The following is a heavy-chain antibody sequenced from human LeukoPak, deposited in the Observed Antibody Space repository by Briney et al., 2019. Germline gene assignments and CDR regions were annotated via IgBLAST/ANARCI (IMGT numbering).Heavy chain of an antibody. CDR3: ATSASRHCSSTSCYYHYGMDV. CDR1: GFTISNYA. V-gene: IGHV3-64*04. D-gene: IGHD2-2*01. Sequence: GGSLRLSCAASGFTISNYAMNWVRQAPGRGLEYVSGMTADGLNTYYVDSVKGRFTISRDNSKNTLYLQMNSLRAEDTAVYYCATSASRHCSSTSCYYHYGMDVWGQGTTVTVSS. CDR2: MTADGLNT. J-gene: IGHJ6*02.